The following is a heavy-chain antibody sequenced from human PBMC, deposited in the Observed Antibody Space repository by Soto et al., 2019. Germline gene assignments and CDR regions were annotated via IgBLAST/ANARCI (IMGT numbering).Heavy chain of an antibody. Sequence: QVQLVQSGAEVKKPGSSVKVSCKASGGTFSSYAISWVRQAPGQGLESMGGIIPIFGTANYAQKFQGRVTITADKSTSTAYMELSSLRSEDTAVYYCARDLFPYCSGGSCYGMDVWGQGTTVTVSS. J-gene: IGHJ6*02. CDR3: ARDLFPYCSGGSCYGMDV. CDR1: GGTFSSYA. V-gene: IGHV1-69*06. CDR2: IIPIFGTA. D-gene: IGHD2-15*01.